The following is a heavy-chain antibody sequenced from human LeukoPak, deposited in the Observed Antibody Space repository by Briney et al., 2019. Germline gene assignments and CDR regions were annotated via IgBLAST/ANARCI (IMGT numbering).Heavy chain of an antibody. V-gene: IGHV3-66*01. CDR3: ARVHLWFGGNWFDP. Sequence: PGGSLRLSCAASGFTVSSNYMSWVRQAPGKGLEWVSVIYSGGSTYYADSVKGRFTISRDNSKNTLYLQMNSLRAEDTAVYYCARVHLWFGGNWFDPWGQGTLVTVSS. CDR1: GFTVSSNY. D-gene: IGHD3-10*01. J-gene: IGHJ5*02. CDR2: IYSGGST.